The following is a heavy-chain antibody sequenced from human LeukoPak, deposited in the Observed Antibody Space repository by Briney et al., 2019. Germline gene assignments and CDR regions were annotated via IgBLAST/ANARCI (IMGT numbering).Heavy chain of an antibody. D-gene: IGHD3-10*01. J-gene: IGHJ4*02. CDR2: ISSSGITI. Sequence: GGSLRLSCAASGFTFSSCSMNWVRQAPGKGLEWVSYISSSGITIYYADSVKGRLTISRDNAKNSLYLQMNSLRVEDTAVYYCVRDSDRVRDYWGQGTLVTVSS. CDR1: GFTFSSCS. V-gene: IGHV3-48*04. CDR3: VRDSDRVRDY.